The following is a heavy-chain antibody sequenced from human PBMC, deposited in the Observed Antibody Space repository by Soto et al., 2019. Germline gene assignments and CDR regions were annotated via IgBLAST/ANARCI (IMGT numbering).Heavy chain of an antibody. CDR1: GYTFTRYG. CDR2: ISGYNGDT. CDR3: AKNGQPPYDYYGLDV. D-gene: IGHD2-8*01. V-gene: IGHV1-18*01. Sequence: QGHLVQSEAEVKKPGASVKVSCKASGYTFTRYGISWVRQAPGQGLEWMGWISGYNGDTNYAQKFQDRVSMTNDTSTATASMELRSLTSDDTAIYQGAKNGQPPYDYYGLDVWGQGTKVTVSS. J-gene: IGHJ6*02.